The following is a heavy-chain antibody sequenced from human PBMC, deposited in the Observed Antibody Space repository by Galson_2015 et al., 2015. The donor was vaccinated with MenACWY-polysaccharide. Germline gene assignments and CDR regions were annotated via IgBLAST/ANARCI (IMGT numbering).Heavy chain of an antibody. J-gene: IGHJ4*02. CDR3: VKAHETSGWNRGPGY. V-gene: IGHV3-23*01. Sequence: SLRLSCAASGFTFSAYTMSWIRQAPGKGLEWVTVISIDGRNTYYADPVKGRFTISRGNSKNTPFLQMNGLTAEDTAVYYCVKAHETSGWNRGPGYWGQGTLVTVSS. CDR2: ISIDGRNT. D-gene: IGHD6-19*01. CDR1: GFTFSAYT.